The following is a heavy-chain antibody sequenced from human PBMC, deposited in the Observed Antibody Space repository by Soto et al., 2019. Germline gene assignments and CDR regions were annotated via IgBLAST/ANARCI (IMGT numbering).Heavy chain of an antibody. CDR1: GGTFSSYA. CDR3: ARARDIVVVVAATPHYYYGMDV. D-gene: IGHD2-15*01. Sequence: QVQLVQSGAEVKKPGASVKVSCKASGGTFSSYAISWVRQAPGQGLEWMGGIIPIFGTANYAQKFQGRVTITADESTSTAYMELSSLRSEDTAVYYCARARDIVVVVAATPHYYYGMDVWGQVTTVTVSS. J-gene: IGHJ6*02. V-gene: IGHV1-69*01. CDR2: IIPIFGTA.